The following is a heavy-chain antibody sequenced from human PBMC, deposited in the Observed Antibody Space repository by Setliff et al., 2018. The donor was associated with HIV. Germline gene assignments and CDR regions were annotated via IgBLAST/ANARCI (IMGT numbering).Heavy chain of an antibody. CDR2: IIPIFGTA. CDR1: GYTFTGYY. D-gene: IGHD2-2*01. Sequence: KVSCKASGYTFTGYYMHWVRQAPGQGLEWMGGIIPIFGTANYAQKFQGRGTITTDESTSTAYMALSSLRSEDTAVYYCARERGYCSSTSCYAPYYYYGMDVWGQGTTVTAP. CDR3: ARERGYCSSTSCYAPYYYYGMDV. V-gene: IGHV1-69*05. J-gene: IGHJ6*02.